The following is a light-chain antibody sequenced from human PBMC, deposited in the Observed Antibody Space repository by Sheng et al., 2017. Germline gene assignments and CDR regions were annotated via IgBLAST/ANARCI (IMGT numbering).Light chain of an antibody. V-gene: IGLV2-14*01. J-gene: IGLJ1*01. CDR2: DVT. CDR3: SSFTSSSTL. Sequence: QSALTQPASVSGSPGQSITISCTGTSSDVGGYNYVSWYQQHPGKAPKLLIHDVTDRPSGVSVRFSGSKSGNTASLTISGLQAEDEADYYCSSFTSSSTLFGTGTTVTVL. CDR1: SSDVGGYNY.